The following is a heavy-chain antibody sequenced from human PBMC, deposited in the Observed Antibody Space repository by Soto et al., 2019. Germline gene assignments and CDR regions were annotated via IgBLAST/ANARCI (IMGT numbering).Heavy chain of an antibody. V-gene: IGHV3-48*02. CDR1: GFTFSSYN. J-gene: IGHJ4*02. CDR2: ISSSSSTI. Sequence: GGSLRISCAASGFTFSSYNMNWVRQAPGKGLEWVSYISSSSSTIYYADSVKGRFTISRDNAKNSLYLQMNSLRDEDTAVYYCASPLIVAAGTAKTFFDYWGQGTLVTVSS. CDR3: ASPLIVAAGTAKTFFDY. D-gene: IGHD6-13*01.